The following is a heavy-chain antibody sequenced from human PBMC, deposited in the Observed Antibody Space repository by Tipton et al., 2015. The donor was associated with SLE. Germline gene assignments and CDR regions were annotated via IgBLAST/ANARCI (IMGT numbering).Heavy chain of an antibody. CDR3: ARHRGYFTVSDYIDY. J-gene: IGHJ4*02. V-gene: IGHV4-39*07. Sequence: TLSLTCSVSGGSISTTSYYWGWIRQPPGKGLEWIANIYHDGSTYYNPSLKSRVTISVDTSKNQFSLKLTSVTAADTAVFYCARHRGYFTVSDYIDYWGQGTLLTVSS. D-gene: IGHD2-8*01. CDR1: GGSISTTSYY. CDR2: IYHDGST.